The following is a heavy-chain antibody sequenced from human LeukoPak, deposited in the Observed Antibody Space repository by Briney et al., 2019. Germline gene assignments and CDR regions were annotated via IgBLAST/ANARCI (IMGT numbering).Heavy chain of an antibody. CDR1: GFTFSSYS. D-gene: IGHD2-2*01. CDR3: ARAREGYCSSTSCYYFDY. CDR2: ISSSSSYI. J-gene: IGHJ4*02. V-gene: IGHV3-21*01. Sequence: EGSLRLSCAASGFTFSSYSMNWVRQAPGKGLEWVSSISSSSSYIYYADSVKGRFTISRDNAKNSLYLQMNSLRAEDTAVYYCARAREGYCSSTSCYYFDYWGQGTLVTVSS.